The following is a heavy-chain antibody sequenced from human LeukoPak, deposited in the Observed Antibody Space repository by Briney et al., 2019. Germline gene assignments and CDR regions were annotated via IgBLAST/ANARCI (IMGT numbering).Heavy chain of an antibody. V-gene: IGHV5-10-1*04. CDR1: GYSFTSHW. CDR2: IDPSDSYT. Sequence: GESLKISCKGSGYSFTSHWISWVRQIPGKGLEWMGRIDPSDSYTNYSPSFQGQVTISADKSISTAYLQWSSLKASDTAMYYCARLQVLRFLEWSQGYFDYWGQGTLVTVSS. J-gene: IGHJ4*02. CDR3: ARLQVLRFLEWSQGYFDY. D-gene: IGHD3-3*01.